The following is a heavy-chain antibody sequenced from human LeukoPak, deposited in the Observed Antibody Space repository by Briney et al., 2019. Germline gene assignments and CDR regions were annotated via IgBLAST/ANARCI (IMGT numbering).Heavy chain of an antibody. CDR3: VKGGGNSRPYFFDY. Sequence: GGSLRLSCSASEFTFSRYAMHWVRQAPGKGLEYVSGISSNEDSVKGRFTISRDNSKNTLYLQMSSLRAEDTAVYYCVKGGGNSRPYFFDYWGQGTLITVS. D-gene: IGHD4-23*01. V-gene: IGHV3-NL1*01. CDR1: EFTFSRYA. J-gene: IGHJ4*02. CDR2: ISSNE.